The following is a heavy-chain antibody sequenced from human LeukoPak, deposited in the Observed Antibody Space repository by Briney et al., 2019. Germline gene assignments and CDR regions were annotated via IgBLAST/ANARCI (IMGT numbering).Heavy chain of an antibody. V-gene: IGHV3-48*03. CDR2: ISSSGGTI. CDR3: ARSGQHLFDF. D-gene: IGHD6-13*01. Sequence: GGSLRLSRAASGFTFSSSEMNWVRQAPGKGLEWVSYISSSGGTISYADSVKGRLTISRDNAKNSLYLQMNSLSAEDTAIYYCARSGQHLFDFWGQGTLVTVSS. J-gene: IGHJ4*02. CDR1: GFTFSSSE.